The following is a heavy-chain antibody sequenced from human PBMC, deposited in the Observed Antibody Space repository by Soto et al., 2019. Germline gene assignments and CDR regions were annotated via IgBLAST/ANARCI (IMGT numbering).Heavy chain of an antibody. CDR2: IYPSDSDT. CDR1: GYAFTIYW. CDR3: ARPANTVADHFDL. V-gene: IGHV5-51*01. J-gene: IGHJ4*02. Sequence: GESLKISCQVSGYAFTIYWIGWVRQMPGKGLEWMGIIYPSDSDTRYSPSFQGQVTISADQSINTAYLQWDSLKASDTAIYYCARPANTVADHFDLWGQGTPVTVSS. D-gene: IGHD4-17*01.